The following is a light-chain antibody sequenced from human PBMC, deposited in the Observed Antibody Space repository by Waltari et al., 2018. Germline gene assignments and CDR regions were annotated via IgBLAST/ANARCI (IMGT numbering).Light chain of an antibody. CDR3: QQRSSWPLT. CDR2: DAS. Sequence: EVVLTQSPATLSLSPGERATLSCRASQTVSTYLAWYHQKPGQAPRLRIYDASNRATGIPARFSGSGSGTDFTLTISSLEPDDFGLYYCQQRSSWPLTFGGGSKVEIK. J-gene: IGKJ4*01. CDR1: QTVSTY. V-gene: IGKV3-11*01.